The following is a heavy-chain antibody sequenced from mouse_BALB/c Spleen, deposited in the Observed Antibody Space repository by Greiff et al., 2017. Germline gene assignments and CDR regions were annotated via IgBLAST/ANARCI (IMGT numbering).Heavy chain of an antibody. CDR3: ARDSGMDY. Sequence: EVKLMESGGGLVKPGGSLKLSCAASGFTFSDYYMYWVRQTPEKRLEWVATISDGGSYTYYPDSVKGRFTISRDNAKNNLYLQMSSLKSEDTAMYYCARDSGMDYWGQGTSVTVSS. V-gene: IGHV5-4*02. CDR1: GFTFSDYY. J-gene: IGHJ4*01. CDR2: ISDGGSYT.